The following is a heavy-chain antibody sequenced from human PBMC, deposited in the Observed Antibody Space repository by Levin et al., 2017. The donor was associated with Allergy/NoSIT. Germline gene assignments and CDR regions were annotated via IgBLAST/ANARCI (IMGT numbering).Heavy chain of an antibody. CDR2: IYYSGST. Sequence: KPSETLSLTCTVSGGSISSYYWSWIRQPPGKGLEWIGYIYYSGSTNYNPSLKSRVTISVDTSKNQFSLKLSSVTAADTAVYYCAGVPASPPIVYCSGGSCNDAFDIWGQGTMVTVSS. J-gene: IGHJ3*02. D-gene: IGHD2-15*01. CDR3: AGVPASPPIVYCSGGSCNDAFDI. CDR1: GGSISSYY. V-gene: IGHV4-59*01.